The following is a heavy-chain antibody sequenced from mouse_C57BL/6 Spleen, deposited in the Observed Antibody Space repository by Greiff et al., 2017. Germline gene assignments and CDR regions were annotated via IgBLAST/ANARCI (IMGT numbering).Heavy chain of an antibody. D-gene: IGHD2-3*01. Sequence: QVQLQQPGAELVRPGTSVKLSCKASGYTFTSYWMHWVKQRPGQGLEWIGVIDPSDSYTNYNQKFKGKATLTVDTSSSTAYMQLSSLPSEDSAGYCCASGGMGDYWGQGTTLTVSS. CDR2: IDPSDSYT. J-gene: IGHJ2*01. CDR1: GYTFTSYW. V-gene: IGHV1-59*01. CDR3: ASGGMGDY.